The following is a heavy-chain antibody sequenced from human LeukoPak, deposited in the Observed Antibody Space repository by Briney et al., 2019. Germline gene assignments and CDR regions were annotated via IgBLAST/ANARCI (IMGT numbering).Heavy chain of an antibody. CDR3: ARETLGYCSGGSCSVYYYYYYMDV. D-gene: IGHD2-15*01. Sequence: SETLSLTCAVYGGSFSGYYWSWIRQPPGKGLEWIGEINHSGSTNYNPSLKSRVTISVDTSKNQFSLKLSSVTAADTAVYYCARETLGYCSGGSCSVYYYYYYMDVWGKGTTVTVSS. J-gene: IGHJ6*03. V-gene: IGHV4-34*01. CDR2: INHSGST. CDR1: GGSFSGYY.